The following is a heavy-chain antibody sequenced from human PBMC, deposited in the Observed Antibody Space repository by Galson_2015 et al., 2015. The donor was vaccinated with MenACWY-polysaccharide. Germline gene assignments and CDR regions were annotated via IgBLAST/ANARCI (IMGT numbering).Heavy chain of an antibody. Sequence: SLRLSCAASGFTFSNFEMSWVRQAPGKGLEWVSYISSSGSSTYYPDSVKGRFTISRDNAKNSLYLQMNSLRAEDTAVYYCARDPYNYGYLGDYWGQGTLVTVSS. CDR2: ISSSGSST. CDR1: GFTFSNFE. V-gene: IGHV3-48*03. D-gene: IGHD5-18*01. J-gene: IGHJ4*02. CDR3: ARDPYNYGYLGDY.